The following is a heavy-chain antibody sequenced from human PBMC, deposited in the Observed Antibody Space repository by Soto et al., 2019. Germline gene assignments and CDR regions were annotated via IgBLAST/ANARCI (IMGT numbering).Heavy chain of an antibody. D-gene: IGHD2-2*01. CDR3: ARGEGCSSTSCYAGWFDP. CDR2: MNPNSGNT. V-gene: IGHV1-8*01. J-gene: IGHJ5*02. CDR1: GYTFTSYD. Sequence: QVPLVQSGAEVKKPGASVKVSCKASGYTFTSYDINWVRQATGQGLEWMGWMNPNSGNTGYAQKFQGRVTMTRNTSISTAYMELSSLRSEDTAVYYCARGEGCSSTSCYAGWFDPWGQGTLVTVSS.